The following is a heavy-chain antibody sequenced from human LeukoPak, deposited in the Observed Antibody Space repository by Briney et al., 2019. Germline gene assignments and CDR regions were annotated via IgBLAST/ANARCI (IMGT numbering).Heavy chain of an antibody. CDR3: ARDHPNCYDSSGYFHFDY. D-gene: IGHD3-22*01. Sequence: ASVKLSCKTSGYTFTIYSNSWVRHAPGPRLGWMGWNSTYNGNTIYAQKLQGRVTMTTDTSTSTAYIELRSLRSDDTAVYYCARDHPNCYDSSGYFHFDYWGQGTLVTVSS. CDR2: NSTYNGNT. J-gene: IGHJ4*02. CDR1: GYTFTIYS. V-gene: IGHV1-18*01.